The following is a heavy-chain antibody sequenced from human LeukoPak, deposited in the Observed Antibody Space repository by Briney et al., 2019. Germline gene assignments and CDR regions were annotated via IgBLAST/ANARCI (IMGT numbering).Heavy chain of an antibody. CDR1: GFTFSSYA. J-gene: IGHJ4*02. CDR2: ISGSGGST. Sequence: GGSLRLSCAASGFTFSSYAMSWVRQAPGKGLEWVSAISGSGGSTYYADSVKGRFTISRDNSKNTLYLQMNSLRAEDTAVYYCAKDLSRLGEFSLGVFDYWGQGTLVTVSS. D-gene: IGHD3-16*02. CDR3: AKDLSRLGEFSLGVFDY. V-gene: IGHV3-23*01.